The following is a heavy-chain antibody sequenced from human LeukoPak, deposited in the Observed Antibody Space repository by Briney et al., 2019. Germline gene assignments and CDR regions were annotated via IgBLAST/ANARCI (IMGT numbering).Heavy chain of an antibody. CDR1: GGSFSGYY. CDR3: ARVWDDYGDYAALDY. Sequence: SETLSLTCAVYGGSFSGYYWSWIRQPPGKGLEWIGEINHSGSTNYNPSLKSRVTISVDKSKNQFSLKLSSVTAADTAVYYCARVWDDYGDYAALDYWGQGTLVTVSS. D-gene: IGHD4-17*01. CDR2: INHSGST. J-gene: IGHJ4*02. V-gene: IGHV4-34*01.